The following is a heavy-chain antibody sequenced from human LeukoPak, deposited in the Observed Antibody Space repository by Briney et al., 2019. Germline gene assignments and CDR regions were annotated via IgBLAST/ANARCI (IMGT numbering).Heavy chain of an antibody. CDR3: ARVLVRGVIESCFDP. V-gene: IGHV3-21*01. CDR1: GFTFSTYN. Sequence: GGSLRLSCAASGFTFSTYNMNWVRQAPGKGLEWVSSISGSSSYIYYADSVKGRFTISRDNAKNSLYLQMNSLRAEDTAVYYCARVLVRGVIESCFDPWGQGTLVTVSS. D-gene: IGHD3-10*01. CDR2: ISGSSSYI. J-gene: IGHJ5*02.